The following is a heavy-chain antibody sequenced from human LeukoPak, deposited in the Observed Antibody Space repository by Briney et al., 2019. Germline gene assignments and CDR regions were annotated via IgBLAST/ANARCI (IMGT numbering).Heavy chain of an antibody. D-gene: IGHD6-19*01. CDR2: ISGSGGST. CDR3: ASSGSGLGYFDY. J-gene: IGHJ4*02. V-gene: IGHV3-23*01. Sequence: GGSLRLSCAASGFTSSSYAMSWVRQAPGKGLEWVSAISGSGGSTYYADSVKGRFTISRDNSKNTLYLQMNSLRAEDTAVYYCASSGSGLGYFDYWGQGTLVTVSS. CDR1: GFTSSSYA.